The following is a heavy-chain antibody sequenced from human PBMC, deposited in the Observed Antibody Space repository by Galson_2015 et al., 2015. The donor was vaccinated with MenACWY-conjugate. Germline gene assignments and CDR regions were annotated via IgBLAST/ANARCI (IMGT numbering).Heavy chain of an antibody. CDR3: ARHPPGGRGMDV. Sequence: QSGAEVKQPGESLKTSCKGSGYYLTSYWIAWVRQIPGKGLEWMGLISPGDSNTRYSPSFQGQVTISADKSISTAYLQWSSLKASDTAMYYCARHPPGGRGMDVWGQGTTVTVS. CDR2: ISPGDSNT. J-gene: IGHJ6*02. D-gene: IGHD1-26*01. CDR1: GYYLTSYW. V-gene: IGHV5-51*01.